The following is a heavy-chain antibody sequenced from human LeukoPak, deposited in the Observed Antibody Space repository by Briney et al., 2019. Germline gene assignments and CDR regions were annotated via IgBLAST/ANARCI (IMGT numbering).Heavy chain of an antibody. V-gene: IGHV3-33*01. CDR3: AREWGRIAVAGGPGY. CDR2: IWYDGQTK. D-gene: IGHD6-19*01. J-gene: IGHJ4*02. CDR1: GFIFSNYG. Sequence: GWSLRLSCEASGFIFSNYGMHWVRQAPGKGLEWLALIWYDGQTKFYADSVKGRFTISRDNSGNTLFLHMTSLRVEDTAVYYCAREWGRIAVAGGPGYWGQGALVIVSS.